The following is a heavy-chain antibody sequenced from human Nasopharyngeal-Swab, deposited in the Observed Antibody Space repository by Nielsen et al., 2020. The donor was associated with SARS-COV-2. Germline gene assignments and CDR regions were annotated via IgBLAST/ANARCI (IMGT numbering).Heavy chain of an antibody. CDR2: IYYSGST. J-gene: IGHJ4*02. V-gene: IGHV4-39*01. D-gene: IGHD6-13*01. CDR3: ARLDPYSSRDDY. Sequence: WIRQPPGKGLEWIGSIYYSGSTYYSPSLKSRVTISVDTPKSQFSLKLSSVTAADTAVYYCARLDPYSSRDDYWGQGTLVTVSS.